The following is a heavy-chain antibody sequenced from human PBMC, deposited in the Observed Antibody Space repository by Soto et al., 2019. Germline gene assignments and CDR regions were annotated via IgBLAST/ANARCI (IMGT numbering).Heavy chain of an antibody. CDR3: ASHIHSMATRLRAFDI. J-gene: IGHJ3*02. CDR1: SGSISGSTYY. Sequence: SETLSLTCIVSSGSISGSTYYWGWIRQPPGKGLEWIGRIYKSGSTYYNPSLKSRVTISVDTSKNQFSLKLNSVTAADTAVYYSASHIHSMATRLRAFDIWGQRTMVT. D-gene: IGHD6-6*01. CDR2: IYKSGST. V-gene: IGHV4-39*01.